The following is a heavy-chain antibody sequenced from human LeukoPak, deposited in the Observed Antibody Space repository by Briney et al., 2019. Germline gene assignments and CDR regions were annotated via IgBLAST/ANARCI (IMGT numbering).Heavy chain of an antibody. J-gene: IGHJ4*02. CDR1: GFTFSSYA. Sequence: GGSLRLSCAASGFTFSSYAMTWVRQAPGKGLEWVSAISGSGGSTHYADSVKGRFTISRDNSKNTLYLQMNSLRVEDTALYYCAKAYRPAVAGDFDCWGQGILVTVSS. D-gene: IGHD6-19*01. V-gene: IGHV3-23*01. CDR3: AKAYRPAVAGDFDC. CDR2: ISGSGGST.